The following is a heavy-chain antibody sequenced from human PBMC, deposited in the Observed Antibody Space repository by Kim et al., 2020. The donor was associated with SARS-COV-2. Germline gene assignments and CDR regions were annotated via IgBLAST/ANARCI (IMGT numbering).Heavy chain of an antibody. V-gene: IGHV3-7*01. J-gene: IGHJ6*02. CDR3: ARLLRYFDWLPGYMDV. CDR1: GFTFSSYW. Sequence: GGSLRLSCAASGFTFSSYWMSWVRQAPGKGLEWVANIKQDGSEKYYVDSVKGRFTISRDNAKNSLYLQMNSLRAEDTAVYYCARLLRYFDWLPGYMDVWGQGTTVTVSS. CDR2: IKQDGSEK. D-gene: IGHD3-9*01.